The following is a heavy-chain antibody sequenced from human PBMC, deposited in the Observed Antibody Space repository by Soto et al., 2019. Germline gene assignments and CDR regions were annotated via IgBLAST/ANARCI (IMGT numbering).Heavy chain of an antibody. CDR1: GFTFSSYA. CDR2: ISGSGGST. J-gene: IGHJ6*03. V-gene: IGHV3-23*01. Sequence: EVQLLESGGGLVQPGGSLRLSCAASGFTFSSYAMSWVRQAPGKGLEWVSAISGSGGSTYYADSVKGRFTISRDNSKNTLYLQMNGLRAEDTAVYYCATSRHLSSSSSWFPFSSPYYMDVWGKGTTVTVSS. CDR3: ATSRHLSSSSSWFPFSSPYYMDV. D-gene: IGHD6-13*01.